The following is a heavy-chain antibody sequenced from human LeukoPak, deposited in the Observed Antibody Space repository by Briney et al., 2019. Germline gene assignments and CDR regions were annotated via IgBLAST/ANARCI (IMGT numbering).Heavy chain of an antibody. D-gene: IGHD2-15*01. J-gene: IGHJ4*02. CDR1: GFTFSNAW. CDR2: IKSKTDGGTT. CDR3: TTDLGCSGGSCYSF. V-gene: IGHV3-15*01. Sequence: GGSLRLSCAASGFTFSNAWMSWVRQAPGKGLEWVGRIKSKTDGGTTDYAAPVKGRFTISRDDSKNTLYLQMNSLKTEDTAVYYCTTDLGCSGGSCYSFWGQGTLVTVSS.